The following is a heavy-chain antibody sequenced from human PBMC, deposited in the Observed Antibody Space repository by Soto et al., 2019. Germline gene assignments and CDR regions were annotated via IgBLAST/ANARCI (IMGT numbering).Heavy chain of an antibody. CDR3: AREGIITMVRGVIPYHSSHGVDV. CDR2: ISAFNGDT. Sequence: QVQLVQSGAEVKKPGASVKVSCKASGDTFSNYGITWVRQAPGQGLEWMGWISAFNGDTDYAQKFQGRVTMTTDTSTSTAYMELRRLRADDTAVYYWAREGIITMVRGVIPYHSSHGVDVWGQGTPVTVSS. D-gene: IGHD3-10*01. V-gene: IGHV1-18*01. CDR1: GDTFSNYG. J-gene: IGHJ6*02.